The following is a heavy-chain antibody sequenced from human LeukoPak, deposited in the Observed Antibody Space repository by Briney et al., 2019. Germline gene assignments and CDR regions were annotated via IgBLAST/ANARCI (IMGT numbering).Heavy chain of an antibody. CDR2: IYYSGST. D-gene: IGHD2-2*01. Sequence: SETLSLTCTVSGGSISSYYWSWIRQPPGKGLEWIGYIYYSGSTNYNPSLKSRVTISVDTSKNQFSLKLSSVTAADTAVYYCARVVDCSSTSCYYYFDYWGQGTLVTVSS. CDR3: ARVVDCSSTSCYYYFDY. J-gene: IGHJ4*02. V-gene: IGHV4-59*01. CDR1: GGSISSYY.